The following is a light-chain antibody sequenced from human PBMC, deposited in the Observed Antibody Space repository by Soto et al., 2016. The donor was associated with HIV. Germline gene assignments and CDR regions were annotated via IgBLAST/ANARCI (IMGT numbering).Light chain of an antibody. CDR2: DAS. V-gene: IGKV1-33*01. CDR3: QKYDSAPWP. J-gene: IGKJ1*01. CDR1: QDISNY. Sequence: DIQMTQSPSSLSASVGDRVTITCQASQDISNYLNWYQQKPGKAPKLLIYDASNLETGVPSRFSGSGSGTDFTFTISSLQPEDVATYYCQKYDSAPWPFGQGTKVEIK.